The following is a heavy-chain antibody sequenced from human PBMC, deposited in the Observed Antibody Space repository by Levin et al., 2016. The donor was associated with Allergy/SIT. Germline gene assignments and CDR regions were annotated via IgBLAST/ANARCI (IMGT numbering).Heavy chain of an antibody. CDR1: GGSFSGYY. Sequence: SETLSLTCAVYGGSFSGYYWSWIRQPPGKGLEWIGEINHSGSTNYNPSLKSRVTISVDTSKNQFSLKLSSVTAADTAVYYCARSRGPRFHYYYYMDVWGKGTTVTVSS. J-gene: IGHJ6*03. V-gene: IGHV4-34*01. CDR3: ARSRGPRFHYYYYMDV. D-gene: IGHD5-24*01. CDR2: INHSGST.